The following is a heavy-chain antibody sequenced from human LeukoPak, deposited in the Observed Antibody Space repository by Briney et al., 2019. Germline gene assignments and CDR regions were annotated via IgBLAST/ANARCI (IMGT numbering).Heavy chain of an antibody. V-gene: IGHV3-21*01. J-gene: IGHJ2*01. CDR2: ISSSSSYI. CDR3: ARDLREYCSSTSCPNWYFDL. Sequence: GSLRLSCAASGFTFSSYSMNWVRQAPGKGLEWVSSISSSSSYIYYADSVRGRFTISRDNAKNSLYLQMNSLRAEDTAVYYCARDLREYCSSTSCPNWYFDLWGRGTLVTVSS. D-gene: IGHD2-2*01. CDR1: GFTFSSYS.